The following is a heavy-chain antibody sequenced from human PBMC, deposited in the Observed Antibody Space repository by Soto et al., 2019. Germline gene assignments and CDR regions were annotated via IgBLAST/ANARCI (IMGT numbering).Heavy chain of an antibody. CDR3: AKGPFIPVAGTPPGAFDM. J-gene: IGHJ3*02. CDR1: RFIFRTYG. D-gene: IGHD6-19*01. CDR2: ISYSGNKK. V-gene: IGHV3-30*18. Sequence: QVQLVESGGNVVQPGRSLRLSCAASRFIFRTYGMHWVRQAPGKGLEWVAVISYSGNKKAYADSVKGRFAISRDNSNNPLYLQIDSLTAADTAVYYCAKGPFIPVAGTPPGAFDMWGQGTMVTVSS.